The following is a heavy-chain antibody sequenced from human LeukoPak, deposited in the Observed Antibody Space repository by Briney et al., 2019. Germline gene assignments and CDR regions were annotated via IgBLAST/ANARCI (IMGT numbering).Heavy chain of an antibody. D-gene: IGHD6-19*01. Sequence: GGSLRLSCAASGFTFSNFGMHWVRQAPDKGLEWVAVISYDGSNKYYADSVKGRFTISRDNSKNTLYLQMNSLRAEDTAVYYCAKEPFEYSSGWFSDYWGQGTLVTVSS. V-gene: IGHV3-30*18. CDR1: GFTFSNFG. CDR2: ISYDGSNK. CDR3: AKEPFEYSSGWFSDY. J-gene: IGHJ4*02.